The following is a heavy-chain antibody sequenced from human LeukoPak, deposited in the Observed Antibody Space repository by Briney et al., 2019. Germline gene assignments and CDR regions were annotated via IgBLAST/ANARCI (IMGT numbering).Heavy chain of an antibody. CDR1: GFTFSSYG. V-gene: IGHV3-23*01. D-gene: IGHD3-22*01. CDR3: AKAYGTNGYYQLPIDF. Sequence: PGGSLRLSCAASGFTFSSYGMSWVRQAPGKGLEWVSAISGSGGSTYYADSVKGRFTISRDNSKNTLYLQMNNLRAEDTAVYYCAKAYGTNGYYQLPIDFWGQGILVTVSS. J-gene: IGHJ4*02. CDR2: ISGSGGST.